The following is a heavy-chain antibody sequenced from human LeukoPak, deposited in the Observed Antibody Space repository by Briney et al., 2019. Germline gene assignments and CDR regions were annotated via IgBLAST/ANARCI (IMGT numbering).Heavy chain of an antibody. Sequence: GGSLRLSCAASGFTFSSYAMSWVRQAPGKGLEWVSAISGSGGSTYYADSVKGRFTISRDNSKNTLNLQMNSLRAEDTAVYYCARETRGSYVPGLDSWGQGTLVTVSS. J-gene: IGHJ4*02. CDR1: GFTFSSYA. V-gene: IGHV3-23*01. D-gene: IGHD1-26*01. CDR3: ARETRGSYVPGLDS. CDR2: ISGSGGST.